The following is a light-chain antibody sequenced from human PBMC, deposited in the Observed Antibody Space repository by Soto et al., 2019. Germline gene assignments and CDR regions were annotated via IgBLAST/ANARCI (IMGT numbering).Light chain of an antibody. V-gene: IGKV3-11*01. CDR1: QSIHNY. J-gene: IGKJ3*01. CDR2: DVS. Sequence: EIMLTQSPATMTLSQGEGATLSCRASQSIHNYLAWYQQKPGQVPRLLIYDVSNRATGIPARFSGSGSGTVFTLTIICLEPDDFAVYYCQQRSHWPLTF. CDR3: QQRSHWPLT.